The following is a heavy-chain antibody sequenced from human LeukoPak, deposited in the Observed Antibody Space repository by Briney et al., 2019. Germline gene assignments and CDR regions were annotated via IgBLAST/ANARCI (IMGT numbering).Heavy chain of an antibody. CDR2: IIPILGIA. J-gene: IGHJ5*02. CDR1: GYTFTSYG. CDR3: ARDKGGYSYGS. Sequence: ASVKVSCKASGYTFTSYGISWVRQAPGQGLEWMGRIIPILGIANYAQKFQGRVTITADKSTSTAYMELSSLRSEDTAVYYCARDKGGYSYGSWGQGTLVTVSS. V-gene: IGHV1-69*04. D-gene: IGHD5-18*01.